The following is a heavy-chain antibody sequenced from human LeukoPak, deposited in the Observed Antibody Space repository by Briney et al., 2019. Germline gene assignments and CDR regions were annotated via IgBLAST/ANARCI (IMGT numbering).Heavy chain of an antibody. CDR2: IYHTGST. CDR3: ARQRGTMVRGVTTGAYYYYMDV. CDR1: GGSVSDYY. J-gene: IGHJ6*03. V-gene: IGHV4-59*02. Sequence: SETLSLTCTISGGSVSDYYWSWIRQSPGKGLEWIGYIYHTGSTSYSPSLKSRVTISADTSQNQFSLKLSSVTAADTAVYYCARQRGTMVRGVTTGAYYYYMDVWGKGTTVTISS. D-gene: IGHD3-10*01.